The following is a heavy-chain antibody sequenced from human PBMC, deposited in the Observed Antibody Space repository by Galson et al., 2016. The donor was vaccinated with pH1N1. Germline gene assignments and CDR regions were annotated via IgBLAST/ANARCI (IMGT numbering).Heavy chain of an antibody. CDR2: IKHDGSEK. Sequence: SLRLSCAASGFSFSTYWMTWVRQAPGKGLEWVANIKHDGSEKYFVDSVKGRFTISRDNANNSVSLQMNSLRAEDTAVYYCARDLGSTGYLKYWGQGALVIVSS. J-gene: IGHJ4*02. CDR3: ARDLGSTGYLKY. D-gene: IGHD3-9*01. CDR1: GFSFSTYW. V-gene: IGHV3-7*05.